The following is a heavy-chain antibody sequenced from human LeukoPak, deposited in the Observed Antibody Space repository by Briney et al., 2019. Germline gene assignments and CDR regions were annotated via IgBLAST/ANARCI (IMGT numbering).Heavy chain of an antibody. V-gene: IGHV3-7*03. CDR2: IKQDGGEK. CDR1: GFTFSSYA. Sequence: GGSLRLSCAASGFTFSSYAMHWVRQAPGKGLEWVANIKQDGGEKFYVDSVKGRFTISRDDSKDSLHLHMNSLRADDTAIYYCARDAHDYSNYGWFDLWGQGTLVTVSS. D-gene: IGHD4-11*01. J-gene: IGHJ5*02. CDR3: ARDAHDYSNYGWFDL.